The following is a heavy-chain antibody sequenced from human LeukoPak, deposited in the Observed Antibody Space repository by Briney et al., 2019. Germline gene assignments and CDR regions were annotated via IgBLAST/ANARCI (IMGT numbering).Heavy chain of an antibody. J-gene: IGHJ4*02. D-gene: IGHD3-22*01. CDR1: GFTFSSYA. V-gene: IGHV3-30-3*01. CDR2: ISYDGSNK. Sequence: SGGSLRLSCAASGFTFSSYAMHWVRQAPGKGLEWVAVISYDGSNKYYADSVKGRFTISRDNSKNTLYLQMNSLRAEDTAVYYCARGGGRGYYDSSGYGLHWGQGTLVTVSS. CDR3: ARGGGRGYYDSSGYGLH.